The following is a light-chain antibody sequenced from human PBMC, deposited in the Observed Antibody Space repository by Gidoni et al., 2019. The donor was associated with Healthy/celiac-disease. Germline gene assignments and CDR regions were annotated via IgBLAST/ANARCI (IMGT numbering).Light chain of an antibody. CDR3: QSADSSRVV. Sequence: SYERTQPTSGSVSPGQTARITCAGDALTKHYAYWYQQQPGQAPVLVIYKDSERPSGIPERFSGSSSATTVTLTISGVQAEDEADYSCQSADSSRVVFGGGTKLTVL. V-gene: IGLV3-25*03. CDR2: KDS. CDR1: ALTKHY. J-gene: IGLJ2*01.